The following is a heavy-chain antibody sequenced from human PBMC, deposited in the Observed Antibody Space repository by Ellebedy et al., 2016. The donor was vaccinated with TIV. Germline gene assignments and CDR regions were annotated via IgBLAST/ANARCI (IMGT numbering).Heavy chain of an antibody. CDR2: TYYSGST. V-gene: IGHV4-31*11. CDR3: ARGKFAAAGIDY. D-gene: IGHD6-13*01. CDR1: GGSFSGYY. J-gene: IGHJ4*02. Sequence: MPSETLSLTCAVYGGSFSGYYWSWIRQYPGKGLEWIGYTYYSGSTYYNPSLKSRVNVSVDTSKNQFSLKLSSVTAADTAVYYCARGKFAAAGIDYWGQGTLVTVSS.